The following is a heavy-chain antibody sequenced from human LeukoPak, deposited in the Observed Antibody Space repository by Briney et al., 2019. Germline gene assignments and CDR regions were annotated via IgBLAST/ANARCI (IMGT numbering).Heavy chain of an antibody. Sequence: SETLCLTCTVSGGSMSSYYWSWVRQSPGEGLEWIWHIYYSGSTNYNPSLQRRATPLVDTSQNQFFRILNSMTAADAAVLYCVGDTSAYQTPEIWGQDTIDSVS. V-gene: IGHV4-59*01. D-gene: IGHD5-12*01. J-gene: IGHJ3*02. CDR1: GGSMSSYY. CDR2: IYYSGST. CDR3: VGDTSAYQTPEI.